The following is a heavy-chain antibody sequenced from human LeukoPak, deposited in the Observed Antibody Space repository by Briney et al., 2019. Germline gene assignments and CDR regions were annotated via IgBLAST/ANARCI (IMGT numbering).Heavy chain of an antibody. V-gene: IGHV4-38-2*02. CDR2: IYHSGSA. CDR3: ARPPGIAAAWFDP. J-gene: IGHJ5*02. D-gene: IGHD6-13*01. Sequence: SETLSLTCSVSRYSFSSGYYWAWIRQPPGKGLEWIGSIYHSGSAYYNASLKSRVTISVDTSKDQFSLKLSSITAADTAFYYCARPPGIAAAWFDPWGQGTLVTVSS. CDR1: RYSFSSGYY.